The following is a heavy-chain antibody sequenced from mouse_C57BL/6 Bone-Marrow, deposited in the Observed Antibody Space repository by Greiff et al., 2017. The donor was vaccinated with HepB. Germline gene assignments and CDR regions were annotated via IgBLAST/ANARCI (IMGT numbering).Heavy chain of an antibody. CDR1: GFTFSSYA. J-gene: IGHJ3*01. CDR3: ARDPFYYYGSSWFAY. Sequence: EVKLVESGGGLVKPGGSLKLSCAASGFTFSSYAMSWVRQTPEKRLEWVATISDGGSYTYYPDNVKGRFTISRDNAKNNLYMQMSHLKSEDTAMYYCARDPFYYYGSSWFAYWGQGTLVTVSA. CDR2: ISDGGSYT. V-gene: IGHV5-4*01. D-gene: IGHD1-1*01.